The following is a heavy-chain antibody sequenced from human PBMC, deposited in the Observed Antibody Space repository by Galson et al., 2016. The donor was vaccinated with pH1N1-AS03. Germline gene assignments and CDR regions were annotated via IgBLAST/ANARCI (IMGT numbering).Heavy chain of an antibody. V-gene: IGHV1-69*13. CDR3: ARPASDSSVYSVFDF. J-gene: IGHJ4*02. Sequence: SVKVSCKASGYTFIRYYMRWVRQAPGRGLEWMGGILPGLGSTTYAQNLQGRVTITADESTTTAYMELRSLRSDDTAVYSCARPASDSSVYSVFDFWGQGTLVTVSS. CDR1: GYTFIRYY. CDR2: ILPGLGST. D-gene: IGHD3-22*01.